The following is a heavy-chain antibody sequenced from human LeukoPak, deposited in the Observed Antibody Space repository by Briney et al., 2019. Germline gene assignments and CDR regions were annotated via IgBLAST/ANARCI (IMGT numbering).Heavy chain of an antibody. CDR2: IHYSGST. V-gene: IGHV4-59*01. CDR1: GGSINDYY. CDR3: ARDSPFEWAVFGDSFDI. Sequence: SETLSLTCTVSGGSINDYYWSWIRQSPGKGLEWIGHIHYSGSTNYNSSLASRVTISMDTSKRQISLKLSSVTAADTAVYYCARDSPFEWAVFGDSFDIWGQGTVVAVSS. D-gene: IGHD3-3*01. J-gene: IGHJ3*02.